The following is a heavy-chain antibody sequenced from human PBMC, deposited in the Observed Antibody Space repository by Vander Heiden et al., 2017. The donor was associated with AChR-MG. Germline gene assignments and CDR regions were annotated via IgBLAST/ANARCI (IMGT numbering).Heavy chain of an antibody. CDR2: IYPGDADT. V-gene: IGHV5-51*01. J-gene: IGHJ6*02. CDR1: GYSFTSYG. D-gene: IGHD1-26*01. CDR3: ARGTGSYYYYYGMDV. Sequence: EVQLVLSGAEVKKPGESLQTSCKGSGYSFTSYGSGWVRQMPGKAREWMGIIYPGDADTRYSPSFQGQVTISADKSISTAYLQWSSLKASDTAMYYCARGTGSYYYYYGMDVWGQGTTVTVSS.